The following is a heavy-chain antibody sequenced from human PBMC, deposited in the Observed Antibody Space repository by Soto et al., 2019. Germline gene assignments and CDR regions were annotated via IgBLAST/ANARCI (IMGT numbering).Heavy chain of an antibody. J-gene: IGHJ4*02. CDR1: GFTFSDHY. CDR3: AKDRYAGAPYPQVFDY. Sequence: GGSLRLSCAASGFTFSDHYMAWIRQAPGKGLEIVAHMSGSGSSEDYGDSVKGRFSIFRENSKNLLFLQMNSLRAEDTAVYYCAKDRYAGAPYPQVFDYWAQGALVTVSS. D-gene: IGHD1-26*01. V-gene: IGHV3-11*01. CDR2: MSGSGSSE.